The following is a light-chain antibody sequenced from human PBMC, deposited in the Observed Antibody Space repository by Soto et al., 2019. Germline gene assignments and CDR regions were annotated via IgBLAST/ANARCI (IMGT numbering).Light chain of an antibody. Sequence: EIVMTQSPATLSVSPGEGATVSCRASLSVSVYLDWYQQKPGQAPRLLISDASNRATGIPARFSGSGSGTDFTLTISSLEPEDFAVYYCHQRQYWPPITFGQGTRLEIK. CDR3: HQRQYWPPIT. CDR1: LSVSVY. CDR2: DAS. V-gene: IGKV3-11*01. J-gene: IGKJ5*01.